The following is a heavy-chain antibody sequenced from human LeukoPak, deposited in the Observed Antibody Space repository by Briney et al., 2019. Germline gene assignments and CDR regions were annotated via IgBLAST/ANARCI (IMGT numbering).Heavy chain of an antibody. CDR3: ARQYYCSGGSCYYGMDV. CDR1: GYTFTGHY. J-gene: IGHJ6*02. V-gene: IGHV1-8*02. CDR2: MNPNSGNT. Sequence: ASVKVSCKASGYTFTGHYIHWVRQAPGQGLEWMGWMNPNSGNTGYAQKFQGRVTMTRNTSIITAYMELSSLRSEDTAVYYCARQYYCSGGSCYYGMDVWGQGTTVTVSS. D-gene: IGHD2-15*01.